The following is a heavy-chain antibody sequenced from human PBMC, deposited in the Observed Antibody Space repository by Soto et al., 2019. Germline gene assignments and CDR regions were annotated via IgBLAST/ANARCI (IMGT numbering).Heavy chain of an antibody. D-gene: IGHD1-26*01. V-gene: IGHV4-59*08. CDR1: GASISSYY. J-gene: IGHJ4*02. CDR2: MHYSGSS. CDR3: ARRRSYLYFDY. Sequence: PSETLSLTCTVSGASISSYYWSWIRQPPGKGLEWIGYMHYSGSSNYNPFLNSRVTMSVDTSKNQFCLKLCSVTAGDSAVYYWARRRSYLYFDYGGQGTLVTAPQ.